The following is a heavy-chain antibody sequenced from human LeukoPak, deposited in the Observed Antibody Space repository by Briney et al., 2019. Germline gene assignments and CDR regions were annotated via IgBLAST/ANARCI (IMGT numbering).Heavy chain of an antibody. Sequence: GGSLRLSCAASGFTFSSYEMNWVRQAPGKGLEWVSYISSSGSTIYYADSVKGRFTISRDNAKNSLYLQMNSLRAEDTAVYYCAREAAVTGMFYFDSWGQGTLVTVSS. CDR2: ISSSGSTI. CDR3: AREAAVTGMFYFDS. D-gene: IGHD6-19*01. CDR1: GFTFSSYE. V-gene: IGHV3-48*03. J-gene: IGHJ4*02.